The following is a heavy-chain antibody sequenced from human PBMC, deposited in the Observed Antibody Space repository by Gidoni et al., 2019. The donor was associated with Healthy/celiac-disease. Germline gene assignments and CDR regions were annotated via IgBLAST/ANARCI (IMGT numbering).Heavy chain of an antibody. CDR3: AKDVDTAMVTWFDY. CDR1: GLTFSSYA. J-gene: IGHJ4*02. D-gene: IGHD5-18*01. CDR2: ISGSGGST. V-gene: IGHV3-23*01. Sequence: DVQLLESGGGLVQPGGSLIHSCSASGLTFSSYAMRWVRPATGKGLEWVSAISGSGGSTYYADPVKGRFTISRDNSKNTLYLQMNSLRAEDTAVYYCAKDVDTAMVTWFDYWGQGTLVTVSS.